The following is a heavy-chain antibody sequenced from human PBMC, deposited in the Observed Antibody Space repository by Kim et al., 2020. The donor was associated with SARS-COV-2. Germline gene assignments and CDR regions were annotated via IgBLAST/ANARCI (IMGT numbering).Heavy chain of an antibody. D-gene: IGHD3-10*01. CDR2: ISWNSGSI. CDR1: GFTFDDYG. Sequence: GGSLRLSCAASGFTFDDYGMHWVRQAPGKGLEWVSGISWNSGSIGYADSVKGRFTISRDNAKNSLYLQMNSLTAEDTALYYCAKALGTMVRGGTDYWGQGTLVTVSS. V-gene: IGHV3-9*01. J-gene: IGHJ4*02. CDR3: AKALGTMVRGGTDY.